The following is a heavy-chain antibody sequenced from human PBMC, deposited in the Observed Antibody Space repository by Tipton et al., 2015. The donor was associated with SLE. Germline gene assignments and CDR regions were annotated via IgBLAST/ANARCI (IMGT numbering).Heavy chain of an antibody. Sequence: TLSLTCSVSGGSMTGSYWSWVRQPPGRGLEWIGSIYYSGDTHYNPSLNSRVTMSADTSKNQFSLRLRSVTAADTAVYYCVRGSASSYYPMDVWDQGTTVTVSS. V-gene: IGHV4-59*01. J-gene: IGHJ6*02. CDR3: VRGSASSYYPMDV. CDR2: IYYSGDT. CDR1: GGSMTGSY.